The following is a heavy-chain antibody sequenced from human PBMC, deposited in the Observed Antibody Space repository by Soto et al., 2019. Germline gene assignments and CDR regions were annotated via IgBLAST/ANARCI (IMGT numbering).Heavy chain of an antibody. CDR2: VYFTGST. Sequence: PSETLSLTCTVSGDSISRSSFYWGWIRQSPGKGLECIGIVYFTGSTNYSPSLKSRVTMSVDRSRNQFSLQLTSLTAADTAVYYGARHVSSGSYFAGWGKGNLVPVYS. J-gene: IGHJ4*02. CDR1: GDSISRSSFY. CDR3: ARHVSSGSYFAG. D-gene: IGHD6-19*01. V-gene: IGHV4-39*01.